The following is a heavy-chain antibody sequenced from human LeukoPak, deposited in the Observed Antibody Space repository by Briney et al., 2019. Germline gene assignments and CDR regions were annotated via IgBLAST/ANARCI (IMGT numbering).Heavy chain of an antibody. Sequence: TAGSLRLSCAASGFTFSSYGMHWVRQAPGKGLEWVAVIWYDGSNKYYADSVKGRFTISRDNSKNTLYLQMNSLRAEDTAVYYCASDFYDFWSGPLRRYFDYWGQGTLVTVSS. CDR1: GFTFSSYG. V-gene: IGHV3-33*01. D-gene: IGHD3-3*01. J-gene: IGHJ4*02. CDR2: IWYDGSNK. CDR3: ASDFYDFWSGPLRRYFDY.